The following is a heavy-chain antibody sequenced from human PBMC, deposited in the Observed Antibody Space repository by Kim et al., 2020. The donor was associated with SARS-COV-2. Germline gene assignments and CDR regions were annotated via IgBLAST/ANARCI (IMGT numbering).Heavy chain of an antibody. V-gene: IGHV3-23*01. CDR3: AKVGGGGAVPATGWWPPRDYYYYGMDV. D-gene: IGHD2-2*01. CDR2: ISGSGGST. Sequence: GGSLRLSCAASGFTFSSYAMSWVRQAPGKGLEWVSAISGSGGSTYYADSVKGRFTISRDNSKNTLYLQMNSLRAEDTAVYYCAKVGGGGAVPATGWWPPRDYYYYGMDVWGQGTTVTVSS. CDR1: GFTFSSYA. J-gene: IGHJ6*02.